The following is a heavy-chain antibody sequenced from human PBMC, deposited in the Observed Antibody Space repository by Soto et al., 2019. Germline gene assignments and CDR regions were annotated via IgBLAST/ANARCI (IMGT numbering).Heavy chain of an antibody. J-gene: IGHJ4*02. CDR1: GYTFTSYG. CDR2: ISAYNGNT. D-gene: IGHD5-12*01. CDR3: ARVRELGHSGYAPPFDY. V-gene: IGHV1-18*01. Sequence: QVQLVQSGAEVKKPGASVKVSCKASGYTFTSYGISWVRQAPGQGLEWMGWISAYNGNTNYAQKLQGRVTMTTDTTTSTAYMELRSLRSDDTAVYYCARVRELGHSGYAPPFDYWGQGTLVTVSS.